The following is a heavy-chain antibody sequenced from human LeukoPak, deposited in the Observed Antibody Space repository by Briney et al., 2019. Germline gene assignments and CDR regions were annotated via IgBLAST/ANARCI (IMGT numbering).Heavy chain of an antibody. CDR1: GFTFSSYG. CDR3: ARIWSTIFGVVTP. CDR2: IYSGGST. V-gene: IGHV3-66*01. J-gene: IGHJ5*02. Sequence: GGSLRLSCAASGFTFSSYGMHWVRQAPGKGLEWVSVIYSGGSTYYADSVKGRFTISRDNSKNTLYLQMNSLRAEDTAVYYCARIWSTIFGVVTPWGQGTLVTVSS. D-gene: IGHD3-3*01.